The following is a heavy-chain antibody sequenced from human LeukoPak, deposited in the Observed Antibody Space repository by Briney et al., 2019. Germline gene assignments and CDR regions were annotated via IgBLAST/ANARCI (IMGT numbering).Heavy chain of an antibody. CDR3: ARDVAVNAFDI. CDR1: GGSISSYY. CDR2: IYYSGST. Sequence: SETLSLTCTVSGGSISSYYWSRIRQPPGKGLEWIGYIYYSGSTNYNPSLKSRVTISVDTSKNQFSLKLSSVTAADTAVYYCARDVAVNAFDIWGQGTMVTVSS. J-gene: IGHJ3*02. D-gene: IGHD6-19*01. V-gene: IGHV4-59*01.